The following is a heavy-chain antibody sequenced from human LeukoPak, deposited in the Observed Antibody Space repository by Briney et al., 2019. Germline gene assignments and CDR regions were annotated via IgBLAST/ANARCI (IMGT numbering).Heavy chain of an antibody. CDR3: ARVRGSLGAFDI. CDR1: GGSFNGYF. J-gene: IGHJ3*02. CDR2: INHSGST. D-gene: IGHD2-15*01. Sequence: SETLSLTCAVYGGSFNGYFWSWIRQSPGKGLEWIGEINHSGSTNYNPSLKSRVTISVDTSKNQFSLKLSSVTAADTAVYYCARVRGSLGAFDIWGQGTMVTVSS. V-gene: IGHV4-34*01.